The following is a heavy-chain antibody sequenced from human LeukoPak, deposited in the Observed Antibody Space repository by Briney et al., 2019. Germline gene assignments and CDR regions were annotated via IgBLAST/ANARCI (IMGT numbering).Heavy chain of an antibody. CDR1: GGSISTYY. CDR3: ARDQAHSYGRYFDP. J-gene: IGHJ5*02. D-gene: IGHD5-18*01. Sequence: SETLSLTCSVAGGSISTYYWNWIRQTPGKGLEWIGHISYGNTDYNPSLKSRVTISVDTSKNQFSLKLTSVTAADTAVYYCARDQAHSYGRYFDPWGQGALVIVSS. V-gene: IGHV4-59*01. CDR2: ISYGNT.